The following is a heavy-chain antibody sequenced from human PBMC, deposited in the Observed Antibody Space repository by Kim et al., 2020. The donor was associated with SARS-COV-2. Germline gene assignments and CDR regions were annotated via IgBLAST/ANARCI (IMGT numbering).Heavy chain of an antibody. CDR2: ISYDGSRK. CDR3: AKDLPHSGWYYFDY. D-gene: IGHD6-19*01. V-gene: IGHV3-30*18. J-gene: IGHJ4*02. Sequence: GGSLRLSCAASGFTFRSNGMHWVRQAPGKGLEWVAVISYDGSRKHHADSVTGRFTISRDNSKNTLYLQMNSLRAEDTAVYYCAKDLPHSGWYYFDYWGQGTLVTVSS. CDR1: GFTFRSNG.